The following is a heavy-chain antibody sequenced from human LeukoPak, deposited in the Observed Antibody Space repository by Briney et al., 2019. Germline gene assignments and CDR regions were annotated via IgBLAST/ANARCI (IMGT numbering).Heavy chain of an antibody. Sequence: GGSLRLSCAASGFTFSSYAMSWVRQAPGKGLEWVSAISGSGGSTYYADSVKGRFTISRDNSKNTLYLQMNSLRAEDTAVYYCATAPRGKSSGWYWFDPWGQGTLVTVSS. CDR1: GFTFSSYA. D-gene: IGHD6-19*01. J-gene: IGHJ5*02. V-gene: IGHV3-23*01. CDR2: ISGSGGST. CDR3: ATAPRGKSSGWYWFDP.